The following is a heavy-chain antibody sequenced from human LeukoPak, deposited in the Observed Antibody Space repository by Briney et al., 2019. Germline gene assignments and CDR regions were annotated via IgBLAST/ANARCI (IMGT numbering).Heavy chain of an antibody. V-gene: IGHV3-21*01. CDR1: GFTFSSYS. CDR2: ISSSSSYI. CDR3: ASGYSSSWYDGY. Sequence: GGSLRLSCAASGFTFSSYSMNWVRQAPGKGLEWVSSISSSSSYIYYADSVKGRFTISRDNAKNSLYLQMNSLRAEDTAVYYCASGYSSSWYDGYWGQGTLVTVSS. D-gene: IGHD6-13*01. J-gene: IGHJ4*02.